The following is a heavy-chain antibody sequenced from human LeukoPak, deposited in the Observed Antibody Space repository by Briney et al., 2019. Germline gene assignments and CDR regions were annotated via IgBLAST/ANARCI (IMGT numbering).Heavy chain of an antibody. V-gene: IGHV3-30*04. J-gene: IGHJ4*02. D-gene: IGHD3-10*01. CDR1: GFTFSSYE. CDR2: ISYDGSNK. Sequence: GGSLRLSCAASGFTFSSYEMNWVRQAPGKGLEWVAVISYDGSNKYYADSVKGRFTISRDNSKNTLYLQMNSLRAEDTAVYYCAKVRFGVMARYYFDYWGQGTLVTVSS. CDR3: AKVRFGVMARYYFDY.